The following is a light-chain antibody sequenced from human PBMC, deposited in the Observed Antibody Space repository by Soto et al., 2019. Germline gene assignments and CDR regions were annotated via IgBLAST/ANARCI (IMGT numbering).Light chain of an antibody. V-gene: IGLV2-11*01. CDR3: CSYAGGYTSVV. J-gene: IGLJ2*01. CDR1: SNDIGCSNY. Sequence: QSALTQPRSVSESPGQSVTISCIGTSNDIGCSNYVSWYQQYPGKAPKLIIYDVTNRPSGVPDRFSGSKSGNTASLTISGLQADDEADYYCCSYAGGYTSVVFGGGTKLTVL. CDR2: DVT.